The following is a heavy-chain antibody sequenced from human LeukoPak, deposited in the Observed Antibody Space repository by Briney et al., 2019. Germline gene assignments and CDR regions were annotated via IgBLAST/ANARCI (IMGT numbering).Heavy chain of an antibody. V-gene: IGHV3-23*01. Sequence: GGSLRLSCAASGFTFSSYAMSWVRQAPGKGLEWVSTISGSGGNTYYADSVKGRFTISRDNSKNTLYLQMNSLRAEDTAVYYCAKDTTMIVVVTYYFDYWGQGTLVTVSS. D-gene: IGHD3-22*01. CDR2: ISGSGGNT. CDR3: AKDTTMIVVVTYYFDY. J-gene: IGHJ4*02. CDR1: GFTFSSYA.